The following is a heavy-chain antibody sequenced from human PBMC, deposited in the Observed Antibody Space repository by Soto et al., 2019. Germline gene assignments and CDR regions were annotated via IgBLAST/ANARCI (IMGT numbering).Heavy chain of an antibody. J-gene: IGHJ6*02. CDR2: INAGNGNT. D-gene: IGHD2-15*01. CDR3: ARGYCSGGSCYGDTNYYYYGMDV. CDR1: GYTFTSYA. V-gene: IGHV1-3*01. Sequence: ASVKVSCKASGYTFTSYAMHWVRQAPGQRLEWMGWINAGNGNTKYSQKFQGRVTITRDTSASTAYMELSSLRSEDTAVYYCARGYCSGGSCYGDTNYYYYGMDVWGQGTTVTV.